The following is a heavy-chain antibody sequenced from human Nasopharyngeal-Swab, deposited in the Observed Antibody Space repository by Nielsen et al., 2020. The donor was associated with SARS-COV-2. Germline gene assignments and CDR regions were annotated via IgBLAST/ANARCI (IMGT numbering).Heavy chain of an antibody. CDR2: ISGSTNTI. D-gene: IGHD1-1*01. J-gene: IGHJ4*02. CDR1: GFTFSSYS. CDR3: AREWNWDDAFDY. Sequence: GESLKISCEASGFTFSSYSMNWVRQAPGEGLEWISYISGSTNTIYYADSVKGRFTISRDNAENLLYLDMTSLRDDDTAVYYCAREWNWDDAFDYWGQGTLVTVSS. V-gene: IGHV3-48*02.